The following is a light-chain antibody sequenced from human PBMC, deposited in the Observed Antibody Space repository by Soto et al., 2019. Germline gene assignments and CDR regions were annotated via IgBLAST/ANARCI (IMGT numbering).Light chain of an antibody. CDR1: NSDVGSYNL. CDR2: EVS. CDR3: CSYAGSSGGHWV. Sequence: QSALTQPASVSGSPGQSITISCTGTNSDVGSYNLVSWYQHHPGKAPKLMIYEVSRRPSGVSNRFSGSKSGNTASLTISGLPAEDEADYFCCSYAGSSGGHWVFGGGTKLTVL. V-gene: IGLV2-23*02. J-gene: IGLJ3*02.